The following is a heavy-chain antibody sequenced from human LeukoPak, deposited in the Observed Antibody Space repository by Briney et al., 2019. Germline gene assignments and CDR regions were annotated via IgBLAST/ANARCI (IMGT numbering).Heavy chain of an antibody. V-gene: IGHV4-30-2*01. Sequence: PSQTLSPTCAVSGGSISSGGYSWSWIRQPPAKGLEWIGYIYHSGSTYYNPSLKSRVTISVDRSKNQFSLKLSSVTAADTAVYYCARGVYYGDYPPTGRFDYWGQGTLVTVSS. J-gene: IGHJ4*02. CDR1: GGSISSGGYS. CDR2: IYHSGST. CDR3: ARGVYYGDYPPTGRFDY. D-gene: IGHD4-17*01.